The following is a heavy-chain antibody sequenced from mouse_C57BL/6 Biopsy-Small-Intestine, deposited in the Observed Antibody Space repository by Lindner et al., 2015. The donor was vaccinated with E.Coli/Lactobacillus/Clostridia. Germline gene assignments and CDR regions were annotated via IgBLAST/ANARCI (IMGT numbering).Heavy chain of an antibody. Sequence: VQLQESGPELVKPGDSVKISCKASGYSFTGYFMNWVMQSHGKSLEWIGRINPYNGDTFYNQKFKGKATLTVDKSSSTAYMELRSLTSEDSAVYFCARTATVVGGGAMDYWGQGTSVTVSS. CDR2: INPYNGDT. D-gene: IGHD1-1*01. CDR3: ARTATVVGGGAMDY. CDR1: GYSFTGYF. J-gene: IGHJ4*01. V-gene: IGHV1-20*01.